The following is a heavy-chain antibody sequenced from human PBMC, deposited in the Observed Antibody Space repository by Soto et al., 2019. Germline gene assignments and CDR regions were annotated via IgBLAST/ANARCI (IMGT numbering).Heavy chain of an antibody. D-gene: IGHD4-17*01. CDR1: GFSFSTYS. J-gene: IGHJ4*02. CDR2: LSHGGAYT. CDR3: AKWSCYGDA. Sequence: PGGSLRLSYAASGFSFSTYSMVSVRQARGKGPEWVSGLSHGGAYTFYADSVKGRFTISVDISQNTVYLQMNSLRPEDTAVYYCAKWSCYGDAWGQGTLVTVSS. V-gene: IGHV3-23*01.